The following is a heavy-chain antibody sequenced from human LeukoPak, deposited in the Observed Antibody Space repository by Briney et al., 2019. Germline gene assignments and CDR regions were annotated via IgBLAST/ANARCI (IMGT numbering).Heavy chain of an antibody. Sequence: SQTLSLTCAISGDSVSSNSAAWNWIRQSPSRGLEWLGRTYYRSKWYNDYAVSVKSRITINPDTSKNQFSLQLNSVTAADTAVYYCARSHFDWYIPLQWGQGTLVTVSS. D-gene: IGHD3-9*01. CDR2: TYYRSKWYN. CDR1: GDSVSSNSAA. J-gene: IGHJ4*02. V-gene: IGHV6-1*01. CDR3: ARSHFDWYIPLQ.